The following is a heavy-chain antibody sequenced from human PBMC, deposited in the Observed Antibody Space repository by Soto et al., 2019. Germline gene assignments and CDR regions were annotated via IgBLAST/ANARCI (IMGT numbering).Heavy chain of an antibody. Sequence: GASVKVSCKASGYTFTSYGISWVRQAPGQGLEWMGWISAYNGNTNHAQKLQGRVTMTTDTSTSTAYMELRSLRSDDTAVYYCARAPRALGYCSGGSCHKYYYYYYGMDVWGQGTTVTVSS. CDR3: ARAPRALGYCSGGSCHKYYYYYYGMDV. V-gene: IGHV1-18*04. CDR1: GYTFTSYG. CDR2: ISAYNGNT. D-gene: IGHD2-15*01. J-gene: IGHJ6*02.